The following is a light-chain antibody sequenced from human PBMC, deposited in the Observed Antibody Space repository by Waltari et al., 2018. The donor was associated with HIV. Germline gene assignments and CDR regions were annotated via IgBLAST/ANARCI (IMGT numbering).Light chain of an antibody. J-gene: IGKJ1*01. Sequence: EIVLTQSPGTLSLSPGERATLSCRASQSVTSTYLAWYQQKPGQAPRLLMYGASRRATGIPDRFSGSGSGTDFTLTISRLEPEDFAVYYCQLYSSTPPWTFGQGTRVEIK. V-gene: IGKV3-20*01. CDR3: QLYSSTPPWT. CDR1: QSVTSTY. CDR2: GAS.